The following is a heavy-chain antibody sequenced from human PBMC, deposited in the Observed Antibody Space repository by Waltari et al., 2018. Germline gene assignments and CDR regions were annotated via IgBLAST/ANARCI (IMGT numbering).Heavy chain of an antibody. Sequence: QLQLQESGPGLVKPSETLSLTCTVSGGSISSSSYYWGWIRQPPGKGLEWIGSIYYSGSTYYTPSLKSRVTISVDTSKNQFSLKLSSVTAADTAVYYCARIILGTKSPYYFDYWGQGTLVTVSS. J-gene: IGHJ4*02. D-gene: IGHD1-1*01. CDR1: GGSISSSSYY. CDR2: IYYSGST. V-gene: IGHV4-39*01. CDR3: ARIILGTKSPYYFDY.